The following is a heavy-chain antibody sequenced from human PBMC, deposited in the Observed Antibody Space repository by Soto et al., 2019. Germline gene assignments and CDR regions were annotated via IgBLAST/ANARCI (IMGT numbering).Heavy chain of an antibody. Sequence: QVQLQESGPGLVKPSKTLSLTCTVSGGSISSGGYYWSWIRRHPGKGLEWIGYIYYSGSTYYNPSLKSRVTISVDTSKNQFSLKLSSVTAADTAVYYCAREDFTIFGVVIRSGMDVWGQGTTVTVSS. CDR2: IYYSGST. J-gene: IGHJ6*02. V-gene: IGHV4-31*03. D-gene: IGHD3-3*01. CDR3: AREDFTIFGVVIRSGMDV. CDR1: GGSISSGGYY.